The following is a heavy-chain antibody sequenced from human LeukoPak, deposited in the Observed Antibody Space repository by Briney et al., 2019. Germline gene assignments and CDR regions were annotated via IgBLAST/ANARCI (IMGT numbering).Heavy chain of an antibody. V-gene: IGHV1-8*03. CDR2: MNPNSGNT. Sequence: ASVKVSCKASGYTFTSYGISWVRQATGQGLEWMGWMNPNSGNTGYAQKFQGRVTITRSTSISTAYMELSSLRSEDTAVYYCARRSGSGRNPFHIWGQGTMVTASS. CDR3: ARRSGSGRNPFHI. J-gene: IGHJ3*02. D-gene: IGHD3-10*01. CDR1: GYTFTSYG.